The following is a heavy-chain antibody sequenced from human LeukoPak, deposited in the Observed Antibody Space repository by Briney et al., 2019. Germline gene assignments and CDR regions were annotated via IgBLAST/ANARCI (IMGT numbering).Heavy chain of an antibody. CDR1: GYTFTSYG. Sequence: ASVKASCKPSGYTFTSYGISWVRQAPGLGLEWMGWISAYNGNTNYAQKLQGRVTMTTNTSTSTAYMELRSLRSDDTAVYYCAREVAAVPPFDNCGQGTLVTVSS. V-gene: IGHV1-18*04. CDR3: AREVAAVPPFDN. J-gene: IGHJ4*02. D-gene: IGHD6-13*01. CDR2: ISAYNGNT.